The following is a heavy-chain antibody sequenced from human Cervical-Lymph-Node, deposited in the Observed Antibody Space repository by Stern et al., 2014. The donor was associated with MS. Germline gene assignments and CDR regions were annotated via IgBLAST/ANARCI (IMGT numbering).Heavy chain of an antibody. D-gene: IGHD6-19*01. V-gene: IGHV1-24*01. CDR3: ATGPYSSGWYSWGY. J-gene: IGHJ4*02. Sequence: QVQLVESGAEVKKPGASGKVSCKGSGYTLSELSMHWVRQAPGKGLEWVGGFDPADGETIYAQKFQGRVTMTEDTSTDTAYMELSSLRSEDTAVYYCATGPYSSGWYSWGYWGQGTLVTVSS. CDR2: FDPADGET. CDR1: GYTLSELS.